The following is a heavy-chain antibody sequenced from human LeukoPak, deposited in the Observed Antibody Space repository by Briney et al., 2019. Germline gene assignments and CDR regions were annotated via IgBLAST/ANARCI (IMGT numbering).Heavy chain of an antibody. Sequence: SETLSLTCTVSGGSVSVYYWSWIRQPPGKGLEWIGSIYYSGCTNYNPSLQSRVTISQDTSKNQFSLKLSSVTAADTGVYYCARVQRAYYYGMDVWGQGTTVTVSS. V-gene: IGHV4-59*08. CDR1: GGSVSVYY. CDR3: ARVQRAYYYGMDV. CDR2: IYYSGCT. J-gene: IGHJ6*02.